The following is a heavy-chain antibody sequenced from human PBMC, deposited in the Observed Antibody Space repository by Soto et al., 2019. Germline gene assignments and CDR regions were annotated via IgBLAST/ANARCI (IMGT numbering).Heavy chain of an antibody. J-gene: IGHJ4*02. D-gene: IGHD3-22*01. Sequence: SETLSLTCTVSGGSISSYYWSWIRQPPGKGLEWIGYIYYSGSTNYNPSLKSRVTISVDTSKNQFSLKLSSVTAADTAVYYCAREALGPLYDISGYYYYFGYWGQGTLVTVSS. CDR2: IYYSGST. CDR1: GGSISSYY. CDR3: AREALGPLYDISGYYYYFGY. V-gene: IGHV4-59*01.